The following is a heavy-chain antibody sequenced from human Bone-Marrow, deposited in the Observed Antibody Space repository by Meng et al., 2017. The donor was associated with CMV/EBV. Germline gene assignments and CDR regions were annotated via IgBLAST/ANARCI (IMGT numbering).Heavy chain of an antibody. D-gene: IGHD1-26*01. Sequence: SVKVSCKASGGTFSSYAISWVRQAPGQGLEWMGGIIPILGIANYAQKFQGRVTITADKSTSTAYMELSSLRSEDMAVYYCARDHGIVGATRFDYWGQGTLVTVSS. CDR3: ARDHGIVGATRFDY. CDR1: GGTFSSYA. J-gene: IGHJ4*02. V-gene: IGHV1-69*10. CDR2: IIPILGIA.